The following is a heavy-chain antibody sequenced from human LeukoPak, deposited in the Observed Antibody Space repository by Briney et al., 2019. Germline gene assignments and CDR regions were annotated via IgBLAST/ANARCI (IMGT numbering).Heavy chain of an antibody. V-gene: IGHV4-4*02. D-gene: IGHD6-19*01. Sequence: SETLSLTCAVSGGSITSSNWWTWVRQPPGKGLEWIGEIYHTGSTNYNPSLKDRVTISVDKSKNQFSLNLSSVTAADTAVYYCARGRIAVAGSRSIYFDYWGHGTLVTVSS. J-gene: IGHJ4*01. CDR2: IYHTGST. CDR1: GGSITSSNW. CDR3: ARGRIAVAGSRSIYFDY.